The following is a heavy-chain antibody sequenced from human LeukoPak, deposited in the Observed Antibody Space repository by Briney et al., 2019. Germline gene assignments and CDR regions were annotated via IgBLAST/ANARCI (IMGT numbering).Heavy chain of an antibody. J-gene: IGHJ6*02. CDR3: ARGGSGYGDYYYFYAMDV. CDR1: GFSFNYVW. Sequence: PGGSLRLSCAASGFSFNYVWMNWVRQAPGKGLEWVSYISSSGSTIYYADSVKGRFTISRDNAKNSLYLQMNSLRDEDTAVYYCARGGSGYGDYYYFYAMDVWGQGTTVTVSS. CDR2: ISSSGSTI. V-gene: IGHV3-48*02. D-gene: IGHD3-22*01.